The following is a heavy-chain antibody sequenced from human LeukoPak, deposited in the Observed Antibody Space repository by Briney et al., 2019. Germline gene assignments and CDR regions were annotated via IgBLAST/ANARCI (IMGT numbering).Heavy chain of an antibody. V-gene: IGHV3-23*01. CDR3: AKDAAFGEILVD. D-gene: IGHD3-16*01. CDR1: GFTFGSYA. J-gene: IGHJ4*02. Sequence: GGTLRLSCAAPGFTFGSYAMTWVRQAPGKGLEWVSAISGSGVSTYYADSVKGRFTISRDNSKNTLFLQMNSLRVEDTAVYFCAKDAAFGEILVDWGQGTLVTVSS. CDR2: ISGSGVST.